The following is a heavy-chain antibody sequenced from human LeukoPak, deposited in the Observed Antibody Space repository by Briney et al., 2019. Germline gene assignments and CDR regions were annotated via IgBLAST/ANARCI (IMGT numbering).Heavy chain of an antibody. J-gene: IGHJ4*02. Sequence: PSETLSLTCTVSGYSISSGYYWGWIRQPPGKGLEWIGSIYYSGSTYYNPSLKSRVTISVDTSKNQFSLKLSSVTAADTAVYYCASNRGEYSSSFDYWGQGTLVTVSS. D-gene: IGHD6-6*01. V-gene: IGHV4-38-2*02. CDR1: GYSISSGYY. CDR3: ASNRGEYSSSFDY. CDR2: IYYSGST.